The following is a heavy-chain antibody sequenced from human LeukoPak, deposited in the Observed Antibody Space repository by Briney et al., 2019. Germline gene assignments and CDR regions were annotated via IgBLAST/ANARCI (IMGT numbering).Heavy chain of an antibody. J-gene: IGHJ4*02. D-gene: IGHD3-3*01. CDR2: IRSQGNRAAT. V-gene: IGHV3-73*01. CDR1: GFTFSGSA. CDR3: AGDYNSWTGLNY. Sequence: GGSLRLSCAASGFTFSGSAIHWVRQASGKGLDCLGLIRSQGNRAATVYGASVEGRFTISRDDSKNTAYLQMNSLKTEDAAVYYCAGDYNSWTGLNYWGQGTLVTVSS.